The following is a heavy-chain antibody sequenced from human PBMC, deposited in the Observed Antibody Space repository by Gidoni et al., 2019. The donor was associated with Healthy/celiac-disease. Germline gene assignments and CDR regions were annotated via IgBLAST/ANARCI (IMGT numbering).Heavy chain of an antibody. D-gene: IGHD6-13*01. CDR3: ARENSSSWLYYYYYGMDV. J-gene: IGHJ6*02. V-gene: IGHV3-30-3*01. CDR1: GFTFSSYT. CDR2: ISYDGSNK. Sequence: QVQLVESGGGVVQPGGALRLSCEAPGFTFSSYTMHWVRQAPGKGLELVAVISYDGSNKYYADSVKGRFTISRDNSKNTLYLQMNSLRAEDTAVYYCARENSSSWLYYYYYGMDVWGQGTTVTVSS.